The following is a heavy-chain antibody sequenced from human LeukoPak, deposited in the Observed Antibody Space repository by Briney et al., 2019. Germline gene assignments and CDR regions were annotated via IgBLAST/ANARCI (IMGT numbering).Heavy chain of an antibody. J-gene: IGHJ4*02. CDR1: GFTFCSYW. Sequence: PGGSLRLSCAASGFTFCSYWMSWVRQAPGKGLEWVANINRDGGEKYHVDSVKGRFTISRDNAKNSLYLQMNSLRTEDTAIYYCARAPEGSGGSYYFDYWGQGILVTVSS. D-gene: IGHD3-10*01. V-gene: IGHV3-7*01. CDR2: INRDGGEK. CDR3: ARAPEGSGGSYYFDY.